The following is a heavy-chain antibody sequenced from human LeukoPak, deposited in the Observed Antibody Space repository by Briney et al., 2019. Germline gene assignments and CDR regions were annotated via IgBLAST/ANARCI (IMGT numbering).Heavy chain of an antibody. D-gene: IGHD6-19*01. CDR1: GFTFSSYG. V-gene: IGHV3-23*01. J-gene: IGHJ5*02. CDR2: ISGSGGST. CDR3: AKDRVYSSGRSAFDP. Sequence: GGSLRLSCAASGFTFSSYGMHWVRQAPGKGLEWVSAISGSGGSTYYADSVKGRFTISRDNSKNTLYLQMNSLRAEDTAVYYCAKDRVYSSGRSAFDPWGQGTLVTVSS.